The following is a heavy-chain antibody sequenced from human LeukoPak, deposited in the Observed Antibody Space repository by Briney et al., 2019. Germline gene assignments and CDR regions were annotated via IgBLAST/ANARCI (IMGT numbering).Heavy chain of an antibody. Sequence: GGSLRLSCAVFGGTFSAYWMAWVRQSPGKGLEWVAEINEDGSVKYYVDSMKGRFTISRDNAKNSLYLQMNSLGAEDTAVYYCAKVPRDSDCYWGQGTLVTVSS. CDR3: AKVPRDSDCY. CDR1: GGTFSAYW. D-gene: IGHD2-21*02. J-gene: IGHJ4*02. CDR2: INEDGSVK. V-gene: IGHV3-7*01.